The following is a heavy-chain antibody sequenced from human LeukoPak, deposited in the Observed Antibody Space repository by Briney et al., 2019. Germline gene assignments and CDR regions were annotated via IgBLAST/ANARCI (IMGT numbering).Heavy chain of an antibody. Sequence: PGGSLRLSCAASGFTFSSYEMNWVRQAPGKGLEWVSYISSSGSTIYYADSVKGRFTISRGNAENSLYLQMNSLRAEDTAVYYCARVTEGITMVRGVIGAFDIWGQGTMVTVSS. V-gene: IGHV3-48*03. J-gene: IGHJ3*02. CDR3: ARVTEGITMVRGVIGAFDI. CDR2: ISSSGSTI. CDR1: GFTFSSYE. D-gene: IGHD3-10*01.